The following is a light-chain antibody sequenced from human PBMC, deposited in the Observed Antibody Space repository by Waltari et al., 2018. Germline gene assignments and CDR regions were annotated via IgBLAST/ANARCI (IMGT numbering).Light chain of an antibody. Sequence: SSELTQDPAVSVALGQTVRITCQGDSLRGYYASWYQQKPGQAPVLVIYSENNRPLWIPDRFSGSHSGNTVSLTIIVAQSEDEVEYYCNSLDSSGNHVVFGGGTRLSVL. CDR3: NSLDSSGNHVV. CDR2: SEN. V-gene: IGLV3-19*01. CDR1: SLRGYY. J-gene: IGLJ2*01.